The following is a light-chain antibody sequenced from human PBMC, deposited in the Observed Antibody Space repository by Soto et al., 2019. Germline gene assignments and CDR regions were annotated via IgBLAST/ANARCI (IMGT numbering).Light chain of an antibody. Sequence: QSALTQPPSASGSPGQSVTISCTGTSTDVGAYNYVSWYQQHPGKAPKLIIYEVTKRPSGVPDRFSGSKSGNTASLTVSGLQAEDEAGYYCAAWDDSLRGWVFGGGTKLTVL. CDR2: EVT. V-gene: IGLV2-8*01. CDR1: STDVGAYNY. J-gene: IGLJ3*02. CDR3: AAWDDSLRGWV.